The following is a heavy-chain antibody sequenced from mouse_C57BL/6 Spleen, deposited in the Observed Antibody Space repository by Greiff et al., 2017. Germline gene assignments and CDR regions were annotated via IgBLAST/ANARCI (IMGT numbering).Heavy chain of an antibody. D-gene: IGHD4-1*01. V-gene: IGHV1-54*01. CDR2: INPGSGGT. CDR1: GYAFTNYL. CDR3: ARTWGKGDYAMDY. Sequence: VQLQQSGAELVRPGTSVKVSCKASGYAFTNYLIEWVKQRPGQGLAWIGVINPGSGGTNYNEKFKGKATLTADKSSSTAYMQLSSLTSEDSAVYFCARTWGKGDYAMDYWGQGTSVTVSS. J-gene: IGHJ4*01.